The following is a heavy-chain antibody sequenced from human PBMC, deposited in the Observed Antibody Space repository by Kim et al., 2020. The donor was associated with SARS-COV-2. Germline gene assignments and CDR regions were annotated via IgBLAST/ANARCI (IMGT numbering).Heavy chain of an antibody. Sequence: ASVKVSCKASGYTFTSFGITWVRQAPGQGLEWMGWISTSNGNTNFAPKFRDRVTMTTDTSTSTAHMDLRSLRSDDTAVYYCTRDSEYGGGYLDCWGQGTLVTVSS. V-gene: IGHV1-18*01. CDR3: TRDSEYGGGYLDC. CDR1: GYTFTSFG. D-gene: IGHD3-16*02. J-gene: IGHJ4*02. CDR2: ISTSNGNT.